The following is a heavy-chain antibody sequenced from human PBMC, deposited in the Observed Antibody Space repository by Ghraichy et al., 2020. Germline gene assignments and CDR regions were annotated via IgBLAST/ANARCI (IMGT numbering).Heavy chain of an antibody. CDR2: IKQDGSEK. Sequence: GGSLRLSCAASGFTFSSYWMTWVRQAPGKGLEWVANIKQDGSEKYYVDSVKGRFTISRDNAKNSLYLQMNSLRAEDTAVYYCARGDLVLVPAAFDCWGQGTLVTVSS. J-gene: IGHJ4*02. V-gene: IGHV3-7*03. CDR1: GFTFSSYW. D-gene: IGHD2-2*01. CDR3: ARGDLVLVPAAFDC.